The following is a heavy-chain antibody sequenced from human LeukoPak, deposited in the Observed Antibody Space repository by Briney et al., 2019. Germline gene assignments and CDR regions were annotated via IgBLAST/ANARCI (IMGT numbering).Heavy chain of an antibody. V-gene: IGHV3-21*01. D-gene: IGHD3-9*01. CDR3: ARVYDVLTGGFDH. J-gene: IGHJ4*02. CDR1: GFTFRRYD. CDR2: ISSSMISI. Sequence: GGSLRLSCASSGFTFRRYDMNRVRQAPGEGLEWVSFISSSMISIHYADSVQGRFTISRDNARNILYLQMNSLRAEDTAVYYCARVYDVLTGGFDHWGQGALVTVSS.